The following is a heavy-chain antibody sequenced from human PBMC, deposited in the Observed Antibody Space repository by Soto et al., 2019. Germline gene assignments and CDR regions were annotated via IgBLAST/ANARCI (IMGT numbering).Heavy chain of an antibody. J-gene: IGHJ5*02. CDR1: GGSISSGGYS. CDR2: IYHSGST. V-gene: IGHV4-30-2*01. Sequence: QLQLQESGSGLVKPSQTLSLTCAVSGGSISSGGYSWSWIRQPPGKGLEWIGYIYHSGSTYYNPSLKSRVTISVDRSKNQFSLKLSSVTAANTAVYYCDRAYLYGRTVSWFDPCGQGTLVTVSS. D-gene: IGHD2-2*01. CDR3: DRAYLYGRTVSWFDP.